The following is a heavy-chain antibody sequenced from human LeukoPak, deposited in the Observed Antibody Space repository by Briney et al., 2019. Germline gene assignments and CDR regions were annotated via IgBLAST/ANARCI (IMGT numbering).Heavy chain of an antibody. CDR3: ARGAMVRGVIFFDY. J-gene: IGHJ4*02. V-gene: IGHV1-69*06. Sequence: SVKVSCKASGYSFTGYYLDWVRQAPGQGLEWMGGIIPIFGTANYAQKFQGRVTITADKSTSTAYMELSSLRSEDTAVYYCARGAMVRGVIFFDYWGQGTLVTVSS. D-gene: IGHD3-10*01. CDR2: IIPIFGTA. CDR1: GYSFTGYY.